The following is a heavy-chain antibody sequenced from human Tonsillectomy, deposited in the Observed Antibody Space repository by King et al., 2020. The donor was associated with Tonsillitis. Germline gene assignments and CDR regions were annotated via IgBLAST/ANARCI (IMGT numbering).Heavy chain of an antibody. CDR2: IIPIFGTA. Sequence: VQLVESGAEVKKPGSSVKVSCKASGGTFSSYAFSWVRQAPGQGLEWMGGIIPIFGTANYAQKFQGRVTITADESTSTAYMELSSLRSEDTAVYYCARDYTDYYDSSGYQPGGYWGQGNLVTVSS. CDR3: ARDYTDYYDSSGYQPGGY. D-gene: IGHD3-22*01. V-gene: IGHV1-69*01. CDR1: GGTFSSYA. J-gene: IGHJ4*02.